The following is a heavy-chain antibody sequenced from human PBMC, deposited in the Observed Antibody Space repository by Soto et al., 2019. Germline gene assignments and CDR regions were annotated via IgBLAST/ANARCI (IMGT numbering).Heavy chain of an antibody. CDR1: VASISNVGYY. D-gene: IGHD2-15*01. CDR3: ASLICRGGNCYDFDL. CDR2: IYYGGSA. V-gene: IGHV4-31*03. Sequence: LSLTCTVYVASISNVGYYWNWILEHPGKGLEGIGYIYYGGSAYYNPSLKTRAIRSMDTSKNQFSLRLRSVTAADTAVSFCASLICRGGNCYDFDLWGQGAMVTVSS. J-gene: IGHJ4*02.